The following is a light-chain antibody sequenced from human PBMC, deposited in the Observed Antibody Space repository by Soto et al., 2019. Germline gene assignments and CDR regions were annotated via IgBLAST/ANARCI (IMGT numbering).Light chain of an antibody. Sequence: DIQVTQSPSSLSASVGDRVTITCRASQSISWYLSWYQQKPGTAPKLLIYAASILQNGVPSRFSGSGSGTEFTLTISSLQPEDSASYYCQQSNSPSWTFGQGTKVDIK. CDR1: QSISWY. CDR2: AAS. CDR3: QQSNSPSWT. V-gene: IGKV1-39*01. J-gene: IGKJ1*01.